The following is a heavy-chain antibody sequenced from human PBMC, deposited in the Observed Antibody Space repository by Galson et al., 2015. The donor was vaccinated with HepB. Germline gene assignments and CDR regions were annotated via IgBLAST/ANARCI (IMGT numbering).Heavy chain of an antibody. J-gene: IGHJ6*03. Sequence: SLRFSCAASGFTFSTYAMSWVRQAPGKGLEWVSGISNTGGTTNYADSVKCRFTISRDNSKSTLYLQMDSMRAEDTAVYYCAKGIQNYYMDVWGKGATVIVSS. CDR3: AKGIQNYYMDV. CDR2: ISNTGGTT. D-gene: IGHD1-1*01. CDR1: GFTFSTYA. V-gene: IGHV3-23*01.